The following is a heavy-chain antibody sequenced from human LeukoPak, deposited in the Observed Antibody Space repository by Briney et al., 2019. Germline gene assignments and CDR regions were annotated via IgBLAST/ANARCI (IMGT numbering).Heavy chain of an antibody. Sequence: GESLKISCKGSGYSFTSYWIGWVRQMPGKGLEWMGIIYPGDSDTRYSPSFQGQVTISADKSISIAYLQWSSLKASDTAMYYCARRVGGSSSDENWFDPWGQGTLVTVSS. J-gene: IGHJ5*02. CDR3: ARRVGGSSSDENWFDP. V-gene: IGHV5-51*01. CDR2: IYPGDSDT. D-gene: IGHD6-6*01. CDR1: GYSFTSYW.